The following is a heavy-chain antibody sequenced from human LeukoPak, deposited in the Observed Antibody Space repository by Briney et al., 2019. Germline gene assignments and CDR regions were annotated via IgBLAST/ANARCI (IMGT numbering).Heavy chain of an antibody. V-gene: IGHV5-51*01. Sequence: GESLKISCQVSGYSFSSYWIGWVRQMPGKGLEWMGIIYPGDSDTRYSPSFQGQVTISVDKSISTAYLQWSSLKASDTAMYYCARRRNFDGSGSSGALFDSWGQGTLVTVSS. J-gene: IGHJ4*02. CDR2: IYPGDSDT. CDR1: GYSFSSYW. CDR3: ARRRNFDGSGSSGALFDS. D-gene: IGHD3-22*01.